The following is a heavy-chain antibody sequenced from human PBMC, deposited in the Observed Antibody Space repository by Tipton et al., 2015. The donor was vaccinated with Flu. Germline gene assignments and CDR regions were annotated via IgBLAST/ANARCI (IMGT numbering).Heavy chain of an antibody. Sequence: TLSLTCTVSGGSISSYSWSWIRQPAGKGLEWIGRIYSSGSTDYNPSLKSRVTMSVDTSKNQFSLKLSSVSAADTAVYYCARDREYSGSSTGKFFASWGQGILVAVSS. V-gene: IGHV4-4*07. CDR3: ARDREYSGSSTGKFFAS. CDR2: IYSSGST. D-gene: IGHD1-26*01. CDR1: GGSISSYS. J-gene: IGHJ4*02.